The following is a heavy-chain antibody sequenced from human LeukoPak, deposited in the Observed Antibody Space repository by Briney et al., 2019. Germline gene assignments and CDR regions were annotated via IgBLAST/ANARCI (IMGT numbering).Heavy chain of an antibody. D-gene: IGHD3-9*01. Sequence: GASVKVSCKASGYTFTSYGISWVRQAPGQGLEWMGWISAYNGNTNYAQKLQGRVTMTTDTSTSTAYMELRSLRSDDTAVYYCARGPYYDILTGFPYYYYYMDVWGKGTTVTVSS. CDR3: ARGPYYDILTGFPYYYYYMDV. CDR1: GYTFTSYG. V-gene: IGHV1-18*01. CDR2: ISAYNGNT. J-gene: IGHJ6*03.